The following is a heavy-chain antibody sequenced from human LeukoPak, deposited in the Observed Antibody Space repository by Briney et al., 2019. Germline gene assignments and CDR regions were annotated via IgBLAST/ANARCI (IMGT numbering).Heavy chain of an antibody. CDR3: VRDGSGWYLYYFDY. CDR1: GVSISSSYSY. D-gene: IGHD6-19*01. J-gene: IGHJ4*02. Sequence: SETLSLTCTVSGVSISSSYSYWGWIRQPPGMGLEWIGSIYYTGNTYYNAPLKSQVSISIDTSKNQFSLKLTSVTAADTAVYYCVRDGSGWYLYYFDYWGQGTLVTVSS. V-gene: IGHV4-39*02. CDR2: IYYTGNT.